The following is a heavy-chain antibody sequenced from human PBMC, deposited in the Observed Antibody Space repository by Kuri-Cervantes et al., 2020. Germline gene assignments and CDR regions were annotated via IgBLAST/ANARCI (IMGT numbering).Heavy chain of an antibody. J-gene: IGHJ3*01. Sequence: GGSLRLSCAASGFTFSSYAMSWVRQAPGKGLEWVSAIIGGGSNTYYAASVRGRFTISRDNSKSTLYLQTNSLRAEDTALYYCAKELAAGGSGAFDVWGQGTLVTVSS. CDR2: IIGGGSNT. V-gene: IGHV3-23*01. D-gene: IGHD6-13*01. CDR1: GFTFSSYA. CDR3: AKELAAGGSGAFDV.